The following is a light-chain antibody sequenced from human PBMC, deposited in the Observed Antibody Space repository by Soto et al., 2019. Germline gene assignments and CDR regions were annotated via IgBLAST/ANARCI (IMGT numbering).Light chain of an antibody. J-gene: IGLJ2*01. V-gene: IGLV2-11*01. CDR1: SSDVGGYNY. CDR3: CSYAGSYTFV. CDR2: DVS. Sequence: QSALTQPRSVSGSPGQSVTNSCTGSSSDVGGYNYVSWYQQHPDKAPKLMIYDVSKRPSGVPDRFSGSKSGNTASLTISGLQAEDEADYYCCSYAGSYTFVFGGRTKLTVL.